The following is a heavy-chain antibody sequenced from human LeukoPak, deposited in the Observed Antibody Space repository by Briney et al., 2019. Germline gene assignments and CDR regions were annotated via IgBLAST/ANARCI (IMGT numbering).Heavy chain of an antibody. Sequence: GGSLRLSCAASGFTFSRYGMHWVRQAPGKGLEWVAFIRYDGSKKYYADSVKGRFTISRDNSKNTLSLQMNSLRAEDTAVYYCARGGSGYSYGKIDSWGQGILVTVSS. V-gene: IGHV3-30*02. D-gene: IGHD5-18*01. J-gene: IGHJ4*02. CDR1: GFTFSRYG. CDR2: IRYDGSKK. CDR3: ARGGSGYSYGKIDS.